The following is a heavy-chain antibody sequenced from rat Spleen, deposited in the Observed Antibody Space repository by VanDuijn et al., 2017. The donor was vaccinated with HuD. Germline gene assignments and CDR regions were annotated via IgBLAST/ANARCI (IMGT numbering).Heavy chain of an antibody. D-gene: IGHD1-2*01. Sequence: QVQLKESGPGLVQPSQTLSLTCTVSGFSLSNYGVIWVRQPPGKGLEWMGVIWGNGNTNYNSALKSRLSISRDTSKSQVFLKMNNLQTEDIAMYFCARSDIMAAMGHYWGQGVMVTVSS. CDR2: IWGNGNT. V-gene: IGHV2S61*01. CDR1: GFSLSNYG. J-gene: IGHJ2*01. CDR3: ARSDIMAAMGHY.